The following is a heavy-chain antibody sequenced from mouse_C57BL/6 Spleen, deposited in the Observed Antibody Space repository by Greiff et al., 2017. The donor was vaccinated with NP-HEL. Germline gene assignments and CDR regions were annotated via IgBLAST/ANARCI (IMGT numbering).Heavy chain of an antibody. J-gene: IGHJ4*01. CDR1: GYTFTSYW. CDR2: INPSSGYT. V-gene: IGHV1-7*01. CDR3: ARHTAQSYDMDY. D-gene: IGHD3-2*02. Sequence: QVTLKESGAELAKPGASVKLSCKASGYTFTSYWMHWVKQRPGQGLEWIGYINPSSGYTKYNQKFKDKATLTADKSSSTAYMQLSSLTYEDSAVNYCARHTAQSYDMDYWGKGTSVTVSS.